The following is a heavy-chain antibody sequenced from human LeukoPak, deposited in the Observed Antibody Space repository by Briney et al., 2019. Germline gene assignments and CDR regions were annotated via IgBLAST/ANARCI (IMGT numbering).Heavy chain of an antibody. V-gene: IGHV3-30-3*01. Sequence: GSLRLSCAASGFTFSSYGMHWVRQAPGKGLEWVAVISYDGSDKYYADSVKGRFTISRDNSKNTLYLQMNSLRAEDTAVYYCARPAGTYDYSYGMDVWGQGTTVTVSS. J-gene: IGHJ6*02. CDR2: ISYDGSDK. D-gene: IGHD6-19*01. CDR1: GFTFSSYG. CDR3: ARPAGTYDYSYGMDV.